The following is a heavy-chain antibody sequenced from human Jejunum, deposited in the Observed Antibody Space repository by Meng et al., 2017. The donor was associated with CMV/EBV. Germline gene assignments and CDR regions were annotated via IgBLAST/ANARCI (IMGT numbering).Heavy chain of an antibody. CDR2: FYISSRST. CDR1: GFSFGSYA. CDR3: TKNRGGSDDAYDV. J-gene: IGHJ3*01. V-gene: IGHV3-23*03. Sequence: SGFSFGSYAMSRVTKARGNGLERISVFYISSRSTYPADSVKGRCTIPKDNSKSMVYLEMCGHGVEVMSVYNCTKNRGGSDDAYDVWGQGATVTVSS. D-gene: IGHD3-16*01.